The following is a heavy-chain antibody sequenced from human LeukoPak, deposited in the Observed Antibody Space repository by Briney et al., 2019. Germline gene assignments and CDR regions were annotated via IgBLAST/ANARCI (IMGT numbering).Heavy chain of an antibody. CDR1: GFTFNEYT. J-gene: IGHJ6*04. V-gene: IGHV3-43*01. CDR3: AELGITMIGGV. D-gene: IGHD3-10*02. Sequence: GGSLRLSCVVSGFTFNEYTMHWVRQAPGKGLEWVSLISWDGSNTYYADSVKGRFTISRDNAKNSLYLQMNSLRAEDTAVYYCAELGITMIGGVWGKGTTVTISS. CDR2: ISWDGSNT.